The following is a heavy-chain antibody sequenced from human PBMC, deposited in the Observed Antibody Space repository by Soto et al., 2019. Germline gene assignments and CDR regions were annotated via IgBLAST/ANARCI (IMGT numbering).Heavy chain of an antibody. D-gene: IGHD5-12*01. CDR2: ISSGSTYT. CDR1: EFTFSSYS. Sequence: EVQLVESGGGLVKPGGSLRLSCAASEFTFSSYSMNWVRQAPGKGLEWVSSISSGSTYTYYADSMKGRFTISRDNAKDSLYLQMTSLRVDDTAVYYCARGWLQFGNFFDYWAQGTLVTVSS. CDR3: ARGWLQFGNFFDY. J-gene: IGHJ4*02. V-gene: IGHV3-21*01.